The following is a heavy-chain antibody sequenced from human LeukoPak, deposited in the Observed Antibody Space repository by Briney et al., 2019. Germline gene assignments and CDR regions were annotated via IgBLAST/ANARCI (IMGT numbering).Heavy chain of an antibody. CDR2: IYPGDSDT. Sequence: GESLKISCKASGYTFTNNWIGWVRQMPGKGLEWMGIIYPGDSDTRYSPSFQGQVTISVDKSITTAYLQWSSLKASDTAMYYCVRRGYCSLTTCRGAFDIWGQGTMVTVS. CDR1: GYTFTNNW. D-gene: IGHD2-2*01. J-gene: IGHJ3*02. CDR3: VRRGYCSLTTCRGAFDI. V-gene: IGHV5-51*01.